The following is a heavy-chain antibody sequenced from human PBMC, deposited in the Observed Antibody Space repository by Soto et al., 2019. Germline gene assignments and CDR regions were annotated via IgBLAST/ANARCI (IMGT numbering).Heavy chain of an antibody. V-gene: IGHV1-2*04. CDR3: ARGLSCSGGSCYSDGIIDY. Sequence: ASVKVSCKASGYTFTGYYMHWVRQAPGQGLEWMGWINPNSGGTNYAQKFQGWVTMTRDTSISTAYMELSRLRSDDTAVYYCARGLSCSGGSCYSDGIIDYWGQGTLVTVSS. J-gene: IGHJ4*02. D-gene: IGHD2-15*01. CDR2: INPNSGGT. CDR1: GYTFTGYY.